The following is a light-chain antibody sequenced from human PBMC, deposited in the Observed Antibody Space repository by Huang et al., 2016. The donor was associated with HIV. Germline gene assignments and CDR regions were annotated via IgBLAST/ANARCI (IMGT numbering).Light chain of an antibody. V-gene: IGKV1-39*01. CDR3: QQGYSTPLT. J-gene: IGKJ1*01. CDR2: ADS. CDR1: QSISSH. Sequence: DIQMTQSPSSLSASVGDRVTLTCRASQSISSHLNWCQQKAGEAPELLIYADSNLQNGVPSRFSASGSGTDFTLAINGLQPEDFATYYCQQGYSTPLTFGQGTKVEIK.